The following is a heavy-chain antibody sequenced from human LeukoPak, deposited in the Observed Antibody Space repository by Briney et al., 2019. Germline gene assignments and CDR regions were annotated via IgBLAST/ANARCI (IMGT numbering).Heavy chain of an antibody. CDR1: GDSIRSYY. CDR3: ARDLVTRPRWFDP. D-gene: IGHD2-21*02. Sequence: SETLSLTCTVSGDSIRSYYWSWIRQPPGKGLEWIGSIYHSGSTYYNPSLKSRATISVDTSKNQFSLKLSSVTAADTAVYYCARDLVTRPRWFDPWGQGTLVTVSS. J-gene: IGHJ5*02. V-gene: IGHV4-38-2*02. CDR2: IYHSGST.